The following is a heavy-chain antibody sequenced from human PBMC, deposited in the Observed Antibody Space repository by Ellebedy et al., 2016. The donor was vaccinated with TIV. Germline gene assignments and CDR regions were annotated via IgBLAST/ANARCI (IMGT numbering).Heavy chain of an antibody. CDR1: GFTVSSNY. D-gene: IGHD3-16*01. CDR2: ISKDGGTT. Sequence: PSETLSLTCAASGFTVSSNYMSWVRQAPGKGLEWLSYISKDGGTTLYAASVKGRFTISRDNARSSVFLQMSNLRVEETALYYCARWFRGDTGLWYYDLWGQGALVTVSS. V-gene: IGHV3-11*04. J-gene: IGHJ5*02. CDR3: ARWFRGDTGLWYYDL.